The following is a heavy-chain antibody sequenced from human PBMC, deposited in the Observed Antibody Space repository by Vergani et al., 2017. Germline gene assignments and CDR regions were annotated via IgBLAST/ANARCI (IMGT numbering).Heavy chain of an antibody. D-gene: IGHD2-21*01. Sequence: EVQLVESGGGIVKPGGSLRLSCVASGFSFRNAWMNWVRRTPGKGLEWVGRIKSTVDRGTTDYATAVKGRFTISRDDSKNTLFLQMNGLKTEDIGVYYCTTDPRYCGDGSCDWLRDHHYYGMDVWGQGTTVTVS. CDR2: IKSTVDRGTT. J-gene: IGHJ6*02. V-gene: IGHV3-15*07. CDR3: TTDPRYCGDGSCDWLRDHHYYGMDV. CDR1: GFSFRNAW.